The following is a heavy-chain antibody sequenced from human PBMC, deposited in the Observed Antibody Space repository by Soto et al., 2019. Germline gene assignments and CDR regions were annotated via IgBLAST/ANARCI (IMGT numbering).Heavy chain of an antibody. CDR3: AKVRASYLSASYFYYGLEV. Sequence: EVQLLESGGGLVRPGGSLRLSCAASGFTFSHYVLSWVRQAPGGGLEWVSPISGSGSSVYLADSVRGRFAMSRDLSTNTVSLQMNSLTVEDTAIYYCAKVRASYLSASYFYYGLEVWGQGTTVTVSS. D-gene: IGHD2-21*01. V-gene: IGHV3-23*01. CDR2: ISGSGSSV. J-gene: IGHJ6*02. CDR1: GFTFSHYV.